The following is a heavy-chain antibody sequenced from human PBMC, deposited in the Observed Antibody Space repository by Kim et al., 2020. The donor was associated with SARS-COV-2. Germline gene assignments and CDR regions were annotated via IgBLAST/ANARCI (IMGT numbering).Heavy chain of an antibody. D-gene: IGHD6-13*01. J-gene: IGHJ4*02. CDR3: ARKEGSWSDPGVL. Sequence: YRAPVKGLFTISRDDSKNTLYLQMNSVRTEDTAIFYCARKEGSWSDPGVLWGQGTLVTVSS. V-gene: IGHV3-30*10.